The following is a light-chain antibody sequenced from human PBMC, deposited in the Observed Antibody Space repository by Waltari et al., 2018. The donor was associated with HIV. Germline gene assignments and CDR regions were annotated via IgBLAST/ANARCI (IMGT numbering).Light chain of an antibody. CDR1: QSVGSK. J-gene: IGKJ2*01. V-gene: IGKV3-15*01. CDR3: QQYSNWPPYT. CDR2: DAS. Sequence: EIVMTQSPATLSVSPGERATLSCWVSQSVGSKLAWYQRRPGQAPRLLIYDASTRATGIPARFSGSGSGTDFTLTISSLQSEDCAVYYCQQYSNWPPYTFGQGTKLEI.